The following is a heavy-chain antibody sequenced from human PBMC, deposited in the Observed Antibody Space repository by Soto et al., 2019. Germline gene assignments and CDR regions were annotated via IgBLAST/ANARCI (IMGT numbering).Heavy chain of an antibody. CDR1: GFTFSSYS. V-gene: IGHV3-21*01. CDR2: ISSSSSYI. J-gene: IGHJ6*02. CDR3: ARSRSADYSGGYYYYGMDV. Sequence: LRLSCAASGFTFSSYSMNWVRQAPGKGLEWVSSISSSSSYIYYADSVKGRFTISRDNAKNSLYLQMNSLRAEDTAVYYCARSRSADYSGGYYYYGMDVWGQGTTVTVSS. D-gene: IGHD4-4*01.